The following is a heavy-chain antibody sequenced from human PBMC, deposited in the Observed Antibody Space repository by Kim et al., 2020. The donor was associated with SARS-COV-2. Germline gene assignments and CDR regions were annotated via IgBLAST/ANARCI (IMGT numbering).Heavy chain of an antibody. V-gene: IGHV6-1*01. Sequence: SQTLSLTCAISGDSVSSNSAAWNWIRQSPSRGLEWLGRTYYRSKWYNDYAVSVKSRITINPDTSKNQFSLQLNSVTPEDTAVYYCARDQGDGSGSYYGDYYFDYWGRGTLVTVSS. CDR3: ARDQGDGSGSYYGDYYFDY. D-gene: IGHD3-10*01. CDR1: GDSVSSNSAA. J-gene: IGHJ4*02. CDR2: TYYRSKWYN.